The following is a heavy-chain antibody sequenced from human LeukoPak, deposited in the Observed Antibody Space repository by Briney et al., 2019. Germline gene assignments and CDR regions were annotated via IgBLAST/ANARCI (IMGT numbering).Heavy chain of an antibody. Sequence: GGSLRLSCAASGFTFSSYGMHWVRQAPGKGLEWVAFIRYDGSNKYYADSVKGRFTISRDNSKNTLYLQMNSLRAEDTAVYYCARDHCTNGVCFRPDYWGQGTLVTVSS. CDR3: ARDHCTNGVCFRPDY. D-gene: IGHD2-8*01. CDR1: GFTFSSYG. V-gene: IGHV3-30*02. CDR2: IRYDGSNK. J-gene: IGHJ4*02.